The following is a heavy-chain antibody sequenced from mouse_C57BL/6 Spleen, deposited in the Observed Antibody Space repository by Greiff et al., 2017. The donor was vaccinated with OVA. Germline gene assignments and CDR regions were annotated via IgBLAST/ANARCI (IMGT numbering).Heavy chain of an antibody. V-gene: IGHV5-15*01. J-gene: IGHJ4*01. Sequence: EVMLVESGGGLVQPGGSLKLSCAASGFTFSDYGMAWVRQAPRKGPEWVAFISNLAYSIYYADTVTGRFTISRENAKNTLYLEMSSLRSEDTARYYCARETYDGYDYAMDYWGQGTSVTVSS. CDR3: ARETYDGYDYAMDY. CDR1: GFTFSDYG. D-gene: IGHD2-3*01. CDR2: ISNLAYSI.